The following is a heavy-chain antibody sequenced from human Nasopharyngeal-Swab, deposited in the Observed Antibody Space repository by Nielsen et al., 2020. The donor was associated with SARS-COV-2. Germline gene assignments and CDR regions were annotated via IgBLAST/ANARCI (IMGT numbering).Heavy chain of an antibody. CDR3: ARGVDTAMVKDYYGMDV. J-gene: IGHJ6*02. CDR2: IYHSGST. D-gene: IGHD5-18*01. Sequence: RQAPGKGLEWIGYIYHSGSTYYNPSLKSRVTISVARSKNQFSLKLSSVTAADTAVYYCARGVDTAMVKDYYGMDVWGQGTTVTVSS. V-gene: IGHV4-30-2*01.